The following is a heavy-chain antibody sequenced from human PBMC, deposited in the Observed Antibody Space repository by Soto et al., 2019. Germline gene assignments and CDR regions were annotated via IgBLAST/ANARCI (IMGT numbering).Heavy chain of an antibody. Sequence: TSETLSLTCTVSGGSISSYYWSWIRQPPGKGLEWIGYIYYSGSTNYNPSLKSRVTISVDTSKNQFSLKLSSVTAADTAVYYCARVRTGTTAQKLYYFDYWAQGTLVTVSS. CDR1: GGSISSYY. CDR2: IYYSGST. J-gene: IGHJ4*02. CDR3: ARVRTGTTAQKLYYFDY. D-gene: IGHD1-1*01. V-gene: IGHV4-59*01.